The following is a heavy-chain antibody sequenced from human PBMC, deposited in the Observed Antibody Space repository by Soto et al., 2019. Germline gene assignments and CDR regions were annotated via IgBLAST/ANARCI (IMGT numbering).Heavy chain of an antibody. CDR3: ARRRYSYGLGDAFEI. CDR2: ISSSGSTI. CDR1: GFTFSDYY. V-gene: IGHV3-11*01. J-gene: IGHJ3*02. Sequence: QGHLVESGGGLVKPGGSLRLSCAASGFTFSDYYMSWIRQAPGKGLDWVSYISSSGSTIYYADAVKGRFTISRDNAKNSLSLQMNSLRAADTAVYYWARRRYSYGLGDAFEIWGQGTMVTVSS. D-gene: IGHD5-18*01.